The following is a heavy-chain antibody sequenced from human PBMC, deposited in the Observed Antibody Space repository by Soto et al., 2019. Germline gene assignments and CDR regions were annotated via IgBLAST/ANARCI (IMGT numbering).Heavy chain of an antibody. CDR2: ISWNSGSI. D-gene: IGHD6-13*01. CDR3: ARDSSSWSSYYYFYGMHV. J-gene: IGHJ6*02. CDR1: GFTFDDYA. V-gene: IGHV3-9*01. Sequence: GGSLRLSCAASGFTFDDYAMHWVRQAPGKGLEWVSGISWNSGSIGYADSVKGRFTISRDNAKTSLHLQMNSSSAEDQALYYCARDSSSWSSYYYFYGMHVSCPEATLTV.